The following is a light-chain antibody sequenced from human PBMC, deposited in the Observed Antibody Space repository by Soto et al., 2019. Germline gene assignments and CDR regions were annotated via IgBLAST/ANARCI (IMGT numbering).Light chain of an antibody. CDR2: DAS. CDR3: QQRSNWPLIT. V-gene: IGKV3-11*01. J-gene: IGKJ5*01. Sequence: EIVLTQSPATLSLSPGERATLSCRASQSVSSSLAWYQQKPGQAPRLLIYDASSRATGIPARFTGSGSGTDFTLTISSLEPEDFALYFCQQRSNWPLITFGQGTRLEIK. CDR1: QSVSSS.